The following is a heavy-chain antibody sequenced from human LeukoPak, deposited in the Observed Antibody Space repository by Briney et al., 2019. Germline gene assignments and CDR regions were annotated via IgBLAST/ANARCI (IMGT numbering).Heavy chain of an antibody. CDR3: ARTSSTSYFRFDP. CDR2: IYYSGST. V-gene: IGHV4-31*03. J-gene: IGHJ5*02. CDR1: GGSISSGGYY. Sequence: SETLSLTCTVSGGSISSGGYYWSWTRQHPGKGLEWIGYIYYSGSTYYNPSLKSRVTISVDTSKNQFSLKLSSVTAADTAVYYCARTSSTSYFRFDPWGQGTLVTVSS. D-gene: IGHD2-2*01.